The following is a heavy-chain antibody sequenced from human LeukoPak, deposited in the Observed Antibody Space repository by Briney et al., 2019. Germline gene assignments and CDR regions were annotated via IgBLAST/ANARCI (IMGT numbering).Heavy chain of an antibody. V-gene: IGHV1-18*01. D-gene: IGHD3-22*01. CDR1: GYTFTSYG. CDR3: ASFLYYYDSSGYYYNY. Sequence: ASVNVSCTASGYTFTSYGISWVRQAPGQGLEWMGWISAYNGNTNYAQKLQGRVTMTTDTSTSTAYMELRSLRSDDTAVYYCASFLYYYDSSGYYYNYWGQGTLVTVSS. J-gene: IGHJ4*02. CDR2: ISAYNGNT.